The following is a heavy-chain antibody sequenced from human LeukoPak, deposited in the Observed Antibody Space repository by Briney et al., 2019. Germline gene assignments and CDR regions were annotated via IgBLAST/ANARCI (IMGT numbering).Heavy chain of an antibody. V-gene: IGHV4-34*01. Sequence: SETLSLTCAVYGGSFSGYYWSWIRQPPGKGLERIGEINHSGSTNYNPSLKSRVTISVDTSQNQFSLKLSYATAAATAVYYCERRERAAADPGRNWFDPWGQGTLVTVSS. CDR1: GGSFSGYY. CDR2: INHSGST. D-gene: IGHD6-13*01. J-gene: IGHJ5*02. CDR3: ERRERAAADPGRNWFDP.